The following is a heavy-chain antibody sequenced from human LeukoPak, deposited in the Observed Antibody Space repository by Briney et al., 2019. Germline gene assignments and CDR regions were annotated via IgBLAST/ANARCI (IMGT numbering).Heavy chain of an antibody. D-gene: IGHD3-22*01. Sequence: GGSLRLSCAASGFTFSSYGMHWVRQAPGKGLEWVAVIWHDGSNKYYADSVKGRFTISRDNSKNTLYLQMNSLRAEDTAVYYCARGRVGYYDSSGYYYFDYWGQGTLVTVSS. V-gene: IGHV3-33*01. CDR2: IWHDGSNK. J-gene: IGHJ4*02. CDR1: GFTFSSYG. CDR3: ARGRVGYYDSSGYYYFDY.